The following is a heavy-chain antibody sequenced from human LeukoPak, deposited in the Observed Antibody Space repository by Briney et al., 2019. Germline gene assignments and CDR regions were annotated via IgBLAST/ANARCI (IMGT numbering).Heavy chain of an antibody. Sequence: GASVKVSCKASGYTFTSYYMHWVRQAPGQGLEWMGIINPSGGSTNYAQKLQGRVTMTTDTSTSTAYMELRSLRSDDTAVYYCARVWRSGYSGYGPLDYWGQGTLVTVSS. CDR1: GYTFTSYY. D-gene: IGHD5-12*01. CDR2: INPSGGST. V-gene: IGHV1-46*01. J-gene: IGHJ4*02. CDR3: ARVWRSGYSGYGPLDY.